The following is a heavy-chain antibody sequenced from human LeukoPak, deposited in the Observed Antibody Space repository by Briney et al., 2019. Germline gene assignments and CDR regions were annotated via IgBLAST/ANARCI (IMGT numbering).Heavy chain of an antibody. J-gene: IGHJ4*02. CDR2: ISYDGSNK. V-gene: IGHV3-30*18. CDR3: AKLLAGCSGGSCDFDY. Sequence: PGRSLRLSCAASGFTFSSYGMHWVRQAPGKGLEWVAVISYDGSNKYYADSVKGRLTISRDNSKNTLYLQMNSLRAEDTAVYYCAKLLAGCSGGSCDFDYWGQGTLVTVSS. D-gene: IGHD2-15*01. CDR1: GFTFSSYG.